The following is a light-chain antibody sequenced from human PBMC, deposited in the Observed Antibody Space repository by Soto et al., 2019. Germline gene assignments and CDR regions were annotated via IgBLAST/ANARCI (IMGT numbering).Light chain of an antibody. CDR2: GAS. CDR1: QSVSSSY. Sequence: EIVLTQSPGTLSLSPGERATLSCRASQSVSSSYLAWYQQKPGQAPRLLIYGASSRATGIPDRFSGSASGTDFTLTISRLEPEDFAVYYWQQYDSSPLTFGGGTKVEIK. CDR3: QQYDSSPLT. J-gene: IGKJ4*01. V-gene: IGKV3-20*01.